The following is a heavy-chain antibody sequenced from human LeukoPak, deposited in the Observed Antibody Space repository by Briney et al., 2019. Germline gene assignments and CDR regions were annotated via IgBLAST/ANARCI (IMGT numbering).Heavy chain of an antibody. CDR3: ARDLYTYYYGSGGIDY. V-gene: IGHV3-33*01. CDR1: GFTFSSYG. Sequence: GGSLRLSCAASGFTFSSYGMHWVRQAPGKGLEWVAVIWYDGSNKYYADSVKGRFTISRDNSKNTLYLQMNSLRAEDTAVYYCARDLYTYYYGSGGIDYWGQGTLVTVSS. J-gene: IGHJ4*02. CDR2: IWYDGSNK. D-gene: IGHD3-10*01.